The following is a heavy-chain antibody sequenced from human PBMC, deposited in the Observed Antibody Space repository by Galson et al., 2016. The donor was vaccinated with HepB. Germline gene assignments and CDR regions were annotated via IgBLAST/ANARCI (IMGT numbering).Heavy chain of an antibody. CDR1: GGSISSSSYY. J-gene: IGHJ4*02. CDR3: AKGTTDPGDD. V-gene: IGHV4-39*07. CDR2: IYYSGST. Sequence: ETLSLTCTVSGGSISSSSYYWGWIRQPPGKGLEWIGSIYYSGSTYYHPSLKSRVTISVDTSKNQFSLKLSSVTAADTAVYYCAKGTTDPGDDWGQGIVVTVSS. D-gene: IGHD4-11*01.